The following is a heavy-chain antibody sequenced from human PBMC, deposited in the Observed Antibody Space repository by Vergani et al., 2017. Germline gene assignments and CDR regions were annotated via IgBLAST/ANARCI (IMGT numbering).Heavy chain of an antibody. V-gene: IGHV1-69*18. CDR1: GGTFSSYA. J-gene: IGHJ4*02. CDR3: ARDLIRGCSGGSCYPLD. CDR2: IIPIFGTA. Sequence: QVQLVQSGAEVKKPGSSVKVSCKASGGTFSSYAISWVRQAPGQGLEWMGRIIPIFGTANYAQKFQGRVTITADESTSTAYMELNSLRAEDTAVYYCARDLIRGCSGGSCYPLDWGQGTLVTVSS. D-gene: IGHD2-15*01.